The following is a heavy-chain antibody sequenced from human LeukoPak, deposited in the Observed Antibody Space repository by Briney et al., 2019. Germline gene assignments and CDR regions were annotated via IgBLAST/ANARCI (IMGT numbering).Heavy chain of an antibody. CDR2: FDPKDGET. CDR3: ATARGGYSYEPSPIDC. J-gene: IGHJ4*02. V-gene: IGHV1-24*01. CDR1: GYTLTELS. D-gene: IGHD5-18*01. Sequence: ASVKVSCKVSGYTLTELSMHWVRQAPGKGLEWMGGFDPKDGETIYAQKFQGRVTMTEDTSTDTAYMELSSLRSEDTAVYYCATARGGYSYEPSPIDCWGQGSLVTVSS.